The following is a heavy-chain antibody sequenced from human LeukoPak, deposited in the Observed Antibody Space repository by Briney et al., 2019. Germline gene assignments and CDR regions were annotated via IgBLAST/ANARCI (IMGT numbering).Heavy chain of an antibody. J-gene: IGHJ4*02. CDR1: GFTFSSYE. Sequence: PGGSLRLSCAASGFTFSSYEMNWVRQAPGKGLEWVSYMSSSGSTIYYADSVKGRFTISRDNAKNSLYLQMNSLRAEDTAVYYCARDGQLADFDYWGQGTLVTVSS. D-gene: IGHD6-6*01. CDR3: ARDGQLADFDY. CDR2: MSSSGSTI. V-gene: IGHV3-48*03.